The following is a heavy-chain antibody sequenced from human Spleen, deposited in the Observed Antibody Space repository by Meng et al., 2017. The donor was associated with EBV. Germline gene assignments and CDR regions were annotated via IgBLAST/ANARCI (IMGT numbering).Heavy chain of an antibody. CDR2: IKTKSEDEAR. CDR3: TPHYS. Sequence: EVQLVASGGGLVKPGGSLRLSCAASGFSFRDMCMNWVRQAPGKGLEWVARIKTKSEDEARDYAAPVKGRFTISRDDSKTTVYLQMNCLKTEDTAVYYCTPHYSWGLGTLVTVSS. V-gene: IGHV3-15*01. D-gene: IGHD3-10*01. CDR1: GFSFRDMC. J-gene: IGHJ4*02.